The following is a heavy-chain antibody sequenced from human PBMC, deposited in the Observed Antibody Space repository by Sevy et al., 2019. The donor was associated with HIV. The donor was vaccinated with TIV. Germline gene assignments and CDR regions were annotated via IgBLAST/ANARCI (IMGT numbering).Heavy chain of an antibody. Sequence: GGSLRLSCGASGFTFSNYAMSWVRQAPGKGLEWVSSISGSGDNTYYEDSVTGRFTVSRDNSKNTLYLQMNSLRAEDTAVYYCAKDSGDDNYGLFDYWGQGTLVTVSS. CDR3: AKDSGDDNYGLFDY. V-gene: IGHV3-23*01. CDR1: GFTFSNYA. CDR2: ISGSGDNT. J-gene: IGHJ4*02. D-gene: IGHD5-18*01.